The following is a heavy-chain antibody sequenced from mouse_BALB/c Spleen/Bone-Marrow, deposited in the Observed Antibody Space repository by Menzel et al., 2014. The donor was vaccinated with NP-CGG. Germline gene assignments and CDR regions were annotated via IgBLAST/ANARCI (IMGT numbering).Heavy chain of an antibody. D-gene: IGHD3-1*01. CDR3: ARDRELSYAMDY. CDR2: IWAGGST. CDR1: GFSLTSYG. V-gene: IGHV2-9*02. Sequence: VKLVESGPGLVAPSQSLSIACTVSGFSLTSYGVHWVRQPPGKGLEWLGVIWAGGSTNYNSALMSRLSISKDNSKNQVFLKMNSLQTDDTAMYYCARDRELSYAMDYWGQGTSVTVSS. J-gene: IGHJ4*01.